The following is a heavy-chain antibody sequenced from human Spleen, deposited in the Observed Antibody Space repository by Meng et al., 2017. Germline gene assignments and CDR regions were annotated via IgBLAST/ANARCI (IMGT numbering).Heavy chain of an antibody. CDR1: GFTFSSSW. D-gene: IGHD3-10*01. CDR3: AKSDSGSGSYYISVY. Sequence: GESLKISCAASGFTFSSSWMHWVCQAPEKGLEWVADIKCDGSEKYYVDSVKGRFTISRDNSKNTLYLQMNSLRAEDTAVYYCAKSDSGSGSYYISVYWGQGTLVTVSS. J-gene: IGHJ4*02. V-gene: IGHV3-52*01. CDR2: IKCDGSEK.